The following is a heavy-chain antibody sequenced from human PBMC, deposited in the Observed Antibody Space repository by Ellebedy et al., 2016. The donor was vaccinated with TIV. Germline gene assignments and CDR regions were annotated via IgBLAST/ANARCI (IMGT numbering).Heavy chain of an antibody. V-gene: IGHV1-24*01. CDR1: GYTLTALS. D-gene: IGHD5-12*01. CDR3: ATRYSGYEDGFDY. CDR2: FDPEVGET. J-gene: IGHJ4*02. Sequence: AASVKVSCKISGYTLTALSMHWVRQTPGKGLEWMGGFDPEVGETIYAQKFQGRVTMTEDTSTDTAYMKLSNLRSADTAVYYCATRYSGYEDGFDYWGQGTLVTVSS.